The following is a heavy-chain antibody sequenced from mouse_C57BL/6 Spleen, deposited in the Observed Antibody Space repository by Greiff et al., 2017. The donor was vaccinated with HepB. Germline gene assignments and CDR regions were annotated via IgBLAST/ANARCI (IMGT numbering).Heavy chain of an antibody. CDR3: TTWGVTTRTWFAY. CDR1: GFNIKDDY. D-gene: IGHD2-2*01. V-gene: IGHV14-4*01. Sequence: VHVKQSGAELVRPGASVKLSCTASGFNIKDDYMHWVKQRPEQGLEWIGWIDPENGDTEYASKFQGKATITADTSSNTAYLQLSSLTSEDTAVYYGTTWGVTTRTWFAYWGQGTLVTVSA. J-gene: IGHJ3*01. CDR2: IDPENGDT.